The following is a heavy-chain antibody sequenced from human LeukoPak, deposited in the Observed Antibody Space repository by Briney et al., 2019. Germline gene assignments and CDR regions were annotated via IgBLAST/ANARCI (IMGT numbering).Heavy chain of an antibody. Sequence: PSETLSLTCTVSSASVNSNTFYWTWIRQPPGKRLEWIGNVFYSGSTNYNPSLNSRVTILLDTSKNQFSLKLSSVTAADTAVYYCATCRVDRTMPPSPRYFDFWGQGTLVTVSS. J-gene: IGHJ4*02. CDR1: SASVNSNTFY. D-gene: IGHD5-18*01. V-gene: IGHV4-61*01. CDR3: ATCRVDRTMPPSPRYFDF. CDR2: VFYSGST.